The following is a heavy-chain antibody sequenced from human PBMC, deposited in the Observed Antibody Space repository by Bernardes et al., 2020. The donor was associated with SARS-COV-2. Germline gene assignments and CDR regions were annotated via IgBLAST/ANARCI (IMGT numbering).Heavy chain of an antibody. D-gene: IGHD3-3*01. CDR2: ISSSSSYI. CDR1: GFTFSSYS. V-gene: IGHV3-21*01. CDR3: ARDPPYYDFWCDLRFDY. Sequence: GGSLRLSCAASGFTFSSYSMNWVRQAPGKGLEWVSSISSSSSYIYYADSVKGRFTISRDNAKNSLYLQMNSLRAEDTAVYYCARDPPYYDFWCDLRFDYWGQGTLVTVSS. J-gene: IGHJ4*02.